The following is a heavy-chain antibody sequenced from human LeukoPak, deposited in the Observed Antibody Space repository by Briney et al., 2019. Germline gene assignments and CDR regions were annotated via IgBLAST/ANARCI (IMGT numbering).Heavy chain of an antibody. D-gene: IGHD4-17*01. J-gene: IGHJ3*02. CDR1: GYTFTGYY. CDR2: INPNSGGT. CDR3: ARAPPRGRDYGDPWAFDI. V-gene: IGHV1-2*02. Sequence: GASVKVSCKASGYTFTGYYMHWVRQAPGQGLEWMGWINPNSGGTNYAQKFQGRVTMTRDTSASTAYMELSSLRSEDMAVYYCARAPPRGRDYGDPWAFDIWGQGTMVTVSS.